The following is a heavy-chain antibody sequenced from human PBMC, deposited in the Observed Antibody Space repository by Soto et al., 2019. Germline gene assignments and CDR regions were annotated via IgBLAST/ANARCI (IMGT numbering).Heavy chain of an antibody. J-gene: IGHJ4*02. CDR1: GFTFSSYS. CDR3: ATHSFDNLSAGDS. CDR2: IKQDGSEK. D-gene: IGHD5-18*01. V-gene: IGHV3-7*01. Sequence: EVQLVESGGGLVQPGGSLRLSCAASGFTFSSYSMNWVRQAPGKGLEWVANIKQDGSEKYYVDSVKGRFTISRDNAKNSVYLQMNSLRAEDTAVYYCATHSFDNLSAGDSWGQGTLVTVSS.